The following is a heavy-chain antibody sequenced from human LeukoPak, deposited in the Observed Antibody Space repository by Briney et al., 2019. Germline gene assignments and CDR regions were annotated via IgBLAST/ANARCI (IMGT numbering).Heavy chain of an antibody. J-gene: IGHJ4*02. CDR2: VNGDGSTT. V-gene: IGHV3-74*01. CDR3: ARDPYNWNSNYFDY. Sequence: GGSLRLSCAASGFTFSNYWMHWVRQGPGKGLVWVSRVNGDGSTTRYADSVKGRFTISSDNANNILYLQMDSLRAEDTAVYYCARDPYNWNSNYFDYWGQGALVTVSS. D-gene: IGHD1-1*01. CDR1: GFTFSNYW.